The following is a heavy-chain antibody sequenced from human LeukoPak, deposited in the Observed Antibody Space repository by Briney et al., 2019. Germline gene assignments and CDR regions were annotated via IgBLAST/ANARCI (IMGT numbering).Heavy chain of an antibody. J-gene: IGHJ5*02. CDR1: GFTFSSYS. CDR3: ARVASGVVVAAIRTEWFDP. Sequence: GGSLRLSCAASGFTFSSYSMNWVRQAPGKGLKWVSSISSSSSYIYYADSVKGRFTISRDNAKNSLYLQMNSLRAEDTAVYYCARVASGVVVAAIRTEWFDPWGQGTLVTVSS. V-gene: IGHV3-21*01. D-gene: IGHD2-15*01. CDR2: ISSSSSYI.